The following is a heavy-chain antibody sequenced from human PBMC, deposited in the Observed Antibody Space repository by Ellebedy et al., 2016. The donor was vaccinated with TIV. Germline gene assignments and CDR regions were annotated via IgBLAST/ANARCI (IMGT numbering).Heavy chain of an antibody. D-gene: IGHD6-6*01. J-gene: IGHJ4*02. V-gene: IGHV5-51*01. CDR1: GDRFTTYW. Sequence: GESLKISCKDSGDRFTTYWIVWVRQMPGKGLEWMGIIYPGDSDTRYSPSFQGQVTISADKSNSTAYLQWSSLKASDTAMYYCARLAARQYFDSWGQGTLVTVSS. CDR2: IYPGDSDT. CDR3: ARLAARQYFDS.